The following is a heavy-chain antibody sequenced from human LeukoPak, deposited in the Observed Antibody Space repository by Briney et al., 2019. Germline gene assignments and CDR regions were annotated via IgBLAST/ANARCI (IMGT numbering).Heavy chain of an antibody. V-gene: IGHV5-51*01. Sequence: GASLQISCKGSGYSFTDNWIAWVRQMPGKGLEWMGIISPGGSATTYSPSFQGHVTISVDNSITTAYLQWSSLKASDTAIYYCAKYLRWLNSPDPPEDYWGQGTLVTVSS. CDR1: GYSFTDNW. CDR3: AKYLRWLNSPDPPEDY. J-gene: IGHJ4*02. D-gene: IGHD5-18*01. CDR2: ISPGGSAT.